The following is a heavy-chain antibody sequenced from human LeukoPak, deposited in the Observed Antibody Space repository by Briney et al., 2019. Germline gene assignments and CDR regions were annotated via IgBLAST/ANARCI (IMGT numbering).Heavy chain of an antibody. CDR2: ISGSGGST. V-gene: IGHV3-23*01. D-gene: IGHD3-22*01. J-gene: IGHJ4*02. CDR1: GFTFSTYA. Sequence: GGSLRLSCAASGFTFSTYAMSWVRQAPGKGLEWVSGISGSGGSTFYADSVKGRFTISRDNSKNTLYLQMNSLRAEDTAVYYCARGAIYDSSGYYVWGTIDYWGQGTLVTVSS. CDR3: ARGAIYDSSGYYVWGTIDY.